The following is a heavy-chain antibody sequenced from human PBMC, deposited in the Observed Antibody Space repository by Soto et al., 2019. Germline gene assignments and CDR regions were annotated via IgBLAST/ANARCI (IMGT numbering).Heavy chain of an antibody. CDR3: ARHSEGGTWNWGNYFDY. V-gene: IGHV4-39*01. CDR2: IFYRGST. D-gene: IGHD1-7*01. Sequence: WETLSLTCSVSGGSISSQSYYWGWIRQPPGKGLEYIGSIFYRGSTFYNTSLKSRVTLDVDTSKNQFSLRLSSVTATDTAVYFCARHSEGGTWNWGNYFDYWGQGALVTVSS. J-gene: IGHJ4*02. CDR1: GGSISSQSYY.